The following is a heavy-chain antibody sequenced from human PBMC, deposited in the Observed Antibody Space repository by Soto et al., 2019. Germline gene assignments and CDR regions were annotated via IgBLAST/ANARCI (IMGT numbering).Heavy chain of an antibody. CDR2: ISGCGGST. V-gene: IGHV3-23*01. CDR3: HSISGYRSFDY. Sequence: GGSLRLSFAASGFTVSSYAMSWVRQAPGKGLEWGSAISGCGGSTYYADSVKGRFTIARDNPKNTLSLQMNSLRDEDTAVYYCHSISGYRSFDYWGPGTLVTVS. J-gene: IGHJ4*02. CDR1: GFTVSSYA. D-gene: IGHD6-13*01.